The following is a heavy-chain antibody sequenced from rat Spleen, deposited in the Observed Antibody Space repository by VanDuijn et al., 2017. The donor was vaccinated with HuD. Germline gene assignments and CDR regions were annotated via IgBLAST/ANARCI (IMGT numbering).Heavy chain of an antibody. CDR1: RFTFNDYY. Sequence: EVQLVESGGGLVQPGRSLKLSCAASRFTFNDYYMAWVRQAPTKRLEWVAAISSDGTNAYYRDSVKGRFSISRDNAKTTLYLQMDSLRSEDTATYYCARQGLGARDYFDYWGQGVVVTVSS. V-gene: IGHV5-25*01. J-gene: IGHJ2*01. D-gene: IGHD5-1*01. CDR3: ARQGLGARDYFDY. CDR2: ISSDGTNA.